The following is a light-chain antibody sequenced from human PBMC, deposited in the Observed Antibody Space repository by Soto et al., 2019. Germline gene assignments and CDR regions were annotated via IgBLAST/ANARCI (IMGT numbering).Light chain of an antibody. CDR1: QSVSSY. V-gene: IGKV3-11*01. Sequence: EIVFTQSPSTLALSPGGRATLSCRASQSVSSYLAWYQQKPGQAPRLLIYDASNRATGIPARFSGSGSGTDFTLTISSLEPEDFAVYYCQQRSNWWTFGQGTKVDTK. CDR2: DAS. J-gene: IGKJ1*01. CDR3: QQRSNWWT.